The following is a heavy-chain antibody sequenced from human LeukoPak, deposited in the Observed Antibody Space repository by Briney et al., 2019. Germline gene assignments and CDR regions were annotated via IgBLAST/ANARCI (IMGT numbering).Heavy chain of an antibody. CDR1: GGSFSGYY. D-gene: IGHD3-22*01. CDR3: ARLRYYDSSGYYYVRVYNWFDP. V-gene: IGHV4-34*01. Sequence: SETLSLTCAVYGGSFSGYYWSWIRQPPGKGLEWIGEINHSGSINYNPSLKSRVTISVDTSKNQFSLKLSSVTAADTAVYYCARLRYYDSSGYYYVRVYNWFDPWGQGTLVTVSS. J-gene: IGHJ5*02. CDR2: INHSGSI.